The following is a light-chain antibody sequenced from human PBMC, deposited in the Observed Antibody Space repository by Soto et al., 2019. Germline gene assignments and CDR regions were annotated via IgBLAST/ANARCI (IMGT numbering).Light chain of an antibody. Sequence: QSALTQPASVSGSPGQSITISCTGTSSDVGGYNYVSWYQQHPGRAPQLMIYDVSNRPSGVSTRFSGSRSGNTASLTISGLXXXXXADYYCSSYATSTTVLFGGGTKL. CDR2: DVS. V-gene: IGLV2-14*03. CDR3: SSYATSTTVL. J-gene: IGLJ2*01. CDR1: SSDVGGYNY.